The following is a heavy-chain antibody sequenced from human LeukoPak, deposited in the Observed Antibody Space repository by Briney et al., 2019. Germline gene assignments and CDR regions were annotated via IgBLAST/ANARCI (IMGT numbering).Heavy chain of an antibody. V-gene: IGHV1-58*01. CDR3: AADTYYYDSSGYYRGAFDI. Sequence: ASVTVSCKASGFTFTSSAVQWVRQARGQRLEWIGWIVVGSGNTNYAQKFQERVTITRDMSTSTAYMELSSLRSEDTAVYYCAADTYYYDSSGYYRGAFDIWGQGTMVTVSS. CDR1: GFTFTSSA. J-gene: IGHJ3*02. D-gene: IGHD3-22*01. CDR2: IVVGSGNT.